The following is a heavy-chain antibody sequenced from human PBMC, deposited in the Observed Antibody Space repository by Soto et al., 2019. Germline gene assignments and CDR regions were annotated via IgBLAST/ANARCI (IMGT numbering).Heavy chain of an antibody. Sequence: SETLSLTCAVSGVTISTYYWSWIRQSAGKGLEWIGRMYKSDRANYNLSLKSRVTMSVDTSRNQFSLKLTSVTAADTAVYFCAREPLAHSYFDYWGQGILVTVSS. V-gene: IGHV4-4*07. J-gene: IGHJ4*02. CDR3: AREPLAHSYFDY. CDR2: MYKSDRA. CDR1: GVTISTYY.